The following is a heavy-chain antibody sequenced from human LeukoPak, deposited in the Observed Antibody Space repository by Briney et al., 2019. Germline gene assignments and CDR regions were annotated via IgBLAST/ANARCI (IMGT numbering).Heavy chain of an antibody. V-gene: IGHV4-39*01. D-gene: IGHD3-3*01. CDR1: GGSISSSNYY. CDR3: ARFPYDFWTGYSFDP. Sequence: SETLSLICTVSGGSISSSNYYWGWIRQPPGKGLERIGSIYYSGSTYYNPSLKSRVTISVDTSKNQFSLKLSSVTAADTAVYYCARFPYDFWTGYSFDPWGQGTLVTVSS. CDR2: IYYSGST. J-gene: IGHJ5*02.